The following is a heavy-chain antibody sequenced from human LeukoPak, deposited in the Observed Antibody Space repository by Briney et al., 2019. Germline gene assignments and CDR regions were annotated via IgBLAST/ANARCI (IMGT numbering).Heavy chain of an antibody. Sequence: ASVKVSCKASGYTFTDYYMHWVRQAPGQGVEWMGWINPNSGGANYAQNFLGRVTMTRDTSISTAYMELSRVRSDDTAVYFCARDSDQGEYCSSTSCPIGYWGQGTLVTVSS. CDR2: INPNSGGA. CDR1: GYTFTDYY. J-gene: IGHJ4*02. CDR3: ARDSDQGEYCSSTSCPIGY. D-gene: IGHD2-2*01. V-gene: IGHV1-2*02.